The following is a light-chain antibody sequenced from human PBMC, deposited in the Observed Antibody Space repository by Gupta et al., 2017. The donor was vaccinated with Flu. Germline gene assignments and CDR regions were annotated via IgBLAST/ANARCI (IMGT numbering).Light chain of an antibody. CDR3: QQRDSTPRT. V-gene: IGKV1-39*01. CDR2: DAS. J-gene: IGKJ1*01. Sequence: DIQMTQSPSSLSASVGDRVTIACRASQSISRYLIWYQQKPGKAPKLLIYDASSLQSGVPSRFSGSGSGTDFTLTISRLQPEDFAIYYCQQRDSTPRTFGQGTKVEIK. CDR1: QSISRY.